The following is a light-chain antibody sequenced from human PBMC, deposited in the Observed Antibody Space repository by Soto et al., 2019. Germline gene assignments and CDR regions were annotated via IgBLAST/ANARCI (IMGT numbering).Light chain of an antibody. Sequence: EIVLTQSQATLSSSPGERATLSCRASQPVSNKLTWYQHKPGQAPRLLIYDTCNRATGIPARFSGSGSGTDFTLTISSLQTDDFSTYYCQQYHSYWTFGQGTKVDI. CDR3: QQYHSYWT. CDR1: QPVSNK. V-gene: IGKV3-11*01. CDR2: DTC. J-gene: IGKJ1*01.